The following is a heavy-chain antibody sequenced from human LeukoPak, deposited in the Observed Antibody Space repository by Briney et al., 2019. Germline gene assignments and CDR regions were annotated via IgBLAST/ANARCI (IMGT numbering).Heavy chain of an antibody. Sequence: GGSLRLSCAASGFTFSSYWMNWVRQAPGKGLEWVANIKQDGSQKYYVDSVKGRFTISRDNAKNSLYLQMNSLRAEDTAVYYCARDDGDYGGYFDYWGQGTLVTVSS. CDR1: GFTFSSYW. J-gene: IGHJ4*02. CDR3: ARDDGDYGGYFDY. V-gene: IGHV3-7*01. D-gene: IGHD4-17*01. CDR2: IKQDGSQK.